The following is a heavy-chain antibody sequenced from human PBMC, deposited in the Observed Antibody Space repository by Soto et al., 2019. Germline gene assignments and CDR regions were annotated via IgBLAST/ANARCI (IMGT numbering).Heavy chain of an antibody. CDR1: GGSISSYY. Sequence: QVQLQESGPGLVKPSETLSLMCTVSGGSISSYYWSWIRQPPGKGLEWIGYIYYSGSTNYNPSLRSRLPISVDTYKNQFALKVSSVTAADTAVYYCARERRDVHKHYFDYWGQGTLVTVSS. CDR3: ARERRDVHKHYFDY. J-gene: IGHJ4*02. CDR2: IYYSGST. V-gene: IGHV4-59*01.